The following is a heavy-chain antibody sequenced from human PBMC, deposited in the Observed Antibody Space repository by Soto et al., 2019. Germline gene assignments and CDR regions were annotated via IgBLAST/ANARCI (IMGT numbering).Heavy chain of an antibody. J-gene: IGHJ4*02. V-gene: IGHV1-18*01. CDR1: GYTFTSYA. D-gene: IGHD2-15*01. CDR2: ISAYNGNT. CDR3: ASAARVVAATLGYGAFDY. Sequence: QVQLVQSGAEVKKPGASVKVSCKASGYTFTSYAISWVRQAPGQGLEWMGWISAYNGNTNYAQKLQGRVTMTTDTSTTTAYMELRSLTSDDTAVYYCASAARVVAATLGYGAFDYWGQGTLVTVSS.